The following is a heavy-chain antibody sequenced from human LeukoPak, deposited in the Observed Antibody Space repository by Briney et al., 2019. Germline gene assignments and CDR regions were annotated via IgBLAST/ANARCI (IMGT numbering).Heavy chain of an antibody. V-gene: IGHV1-46*01. D-gene: IGHD4-17*01. CDR2: INPSAGTT. CDR1: GYTFTRYY. Sequence: ASVKVSCKTSGYTFTRYYIHWVRQAPGQGLEWMGIINPSAGTTSYAQKFQGRVAMTRDTSTSTVYMELSSLRSEDTAMYYCARDPIPTVSTLDFDYWGQGTLVTVSS. CDR3: ARDPIPTVSTLDFDY. J-gene: IGHJ4*02.